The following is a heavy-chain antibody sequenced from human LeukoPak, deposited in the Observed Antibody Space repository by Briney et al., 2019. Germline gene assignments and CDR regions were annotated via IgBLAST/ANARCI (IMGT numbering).Heavy chain of an antibody. CDR1: GFTFSDYY. D-gene: IGHD3-3*01. J-gene: IGHJ6*02. V-gene: IGHV3-11*01. CDR2: ISSSGSTI. CDR3: ARDSYDFWSGYYYGMDV. Sequence: GGSLRLSCAASGFTFSDYYMSWIRQAPGKGLEWVSYISSSGSTIYYADSVKGRFTISRDNAKNSLYLQMNSLRVEDTAVYYCARDSYDFWSGYYYGMDVWGQGTTVTVSS.